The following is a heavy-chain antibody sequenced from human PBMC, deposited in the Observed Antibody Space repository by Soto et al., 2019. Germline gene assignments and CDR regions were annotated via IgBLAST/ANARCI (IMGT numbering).Heavy chain of an antibody. CDR3: ATMGTPATGLYFFDY. Sequence: PSETLSLTCAVSGTSFGTYYWSWIRQPPGKGLEWIGYIFYSGSIYYSTSLKSRVTISVDTSKSQFSLNLSFVTAADTAVYYCATMGTPATGLYFFDYWGQGSLVTVSS. CDR1: GTSFGTYY. V-gene: IGHV4-59*06. J-gene: IGHJ4*02. D-gene: IGHD2-15*01. CDR2: IFYSGSI.